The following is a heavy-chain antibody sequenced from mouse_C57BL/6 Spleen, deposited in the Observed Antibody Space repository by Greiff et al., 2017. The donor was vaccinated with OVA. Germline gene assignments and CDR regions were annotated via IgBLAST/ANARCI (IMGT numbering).Heavy chain of an antibody. CDR3: ARITTVVPYWYFDV. J-gene: IGHJ1*03. V-gene: IGHV14-3*01. Sequence: EVKLLESVAELVRPGASVKLSCTASGFNIKNTYMHWVKQRPEQGLEWIGRIDPANGNTKYAPKFQGKATITADTSSNTAYLQLSSLTSEDTAIYYCARITTVVPYWYFDVWGTGTTVTVSS. CDR2: IDPANGNT. D-gene: IGHD1-1*01. CDR1: GFNIKNTY.